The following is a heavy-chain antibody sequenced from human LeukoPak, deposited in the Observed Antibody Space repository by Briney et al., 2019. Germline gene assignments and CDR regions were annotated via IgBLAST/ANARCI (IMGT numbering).Heavy chain of an antibody. Sequence: GGSLRLSCAASGFTFTMYVMSWVRQAPGKGLEWVSGISGSGAKKYYADSVKGGFTISKDNSKNTLFLQMNTLRAEDTALYYCTKARYYDFWSGYKGDAFDIWGQGTMVAVSS. CDR3: TKARYYDFWSGYKGDAFDI. J-gene: IGHJ3*02. D-gene: IGHD3-3*01. V-gene: IGHV3-23*01. CDR1: GFTFTMYV. CDR2: ISGSGAKK.